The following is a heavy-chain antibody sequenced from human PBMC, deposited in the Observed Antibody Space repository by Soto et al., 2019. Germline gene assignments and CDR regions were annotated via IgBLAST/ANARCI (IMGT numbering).Heavy chain of an antibody. CDR3: ARTEGLYSSGWSLDY. V-gene: IGHV4-61*01. CDR2: IYYSGST. D-gene: IGHD6-19*01. CDR1: GGSVSSGSYY. Sequence: PSETVSLTCTVSGGSVSSGSYYWSWIRQPPGKGLEWIGYIYYSGSTNYNPSLKSRVTISVDASKNQFSLKLSSVTAADTAVYYCARTEGLYSSGWSLDYWGQGTLVTVS. J-gene: IGHJ4*02.